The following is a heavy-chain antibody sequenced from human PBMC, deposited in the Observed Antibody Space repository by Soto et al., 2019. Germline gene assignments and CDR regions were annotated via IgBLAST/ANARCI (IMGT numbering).Heavy chain of an antibody. CDR3: ARVGDVVASAGPLDY. D-gene: IGHD5-12*01. CDR2: ISYTSSYA. J-gene: IGHJ4*02. CDR1: GFNFSDYY. Sequence: QVQLVESGGGLVKPGGSLRLSCAASGFNFSDYYMTWIRQAPGRGLEWVAYISYTSSYAFYADSLKGRVTISRDNAKNSLFLQVTSLSAEDSGVYYCARVGDVVASAGPLDYWGLGTLVTVSS. V-gene: IGHV3-11*06.